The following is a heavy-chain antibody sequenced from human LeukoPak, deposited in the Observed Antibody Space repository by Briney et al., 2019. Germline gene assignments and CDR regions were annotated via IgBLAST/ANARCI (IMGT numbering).Heavy chain of an antibody. CDR1: GYTFTGYY. J-gene: IGHJ4*01. D-gene: IGHD3-16*01. Sequence: ASVKVSCKASGYTFTGYYMHWVRQAPGQGLECMGWINPNSGGTNYAQKFQGRVTMTRDTSISTAYMELSRLRSDDTAVYYCAGSRISLGGFMVIGGSYFDSGGKEPLVTV. CDR3: AGSRISLGGFMVIGGSYFDS. CDR2: INPNSGGT. V-gene: IGHV1-2*02.